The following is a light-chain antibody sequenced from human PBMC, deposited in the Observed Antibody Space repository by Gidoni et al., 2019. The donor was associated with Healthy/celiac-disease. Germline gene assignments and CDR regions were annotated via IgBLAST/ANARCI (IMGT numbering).Light chain of an antibody. CDR1: QSVLYSSNNTNY. Sequence: DIVMTQSTDALAVSLGERATINCKSSQSVLYSSNNTNYLAWYQHKPGHPPKLLIYWASNRESGVPDQFGVNRSRTALTLTIVSLQAEDVPVYYCKQYYPPPFPFAPGTKL. CDR2: WAS. CDR3: KQYYPPPFP. J-gene: IGKJ3*01. V-gene: IGKV4-1*01.